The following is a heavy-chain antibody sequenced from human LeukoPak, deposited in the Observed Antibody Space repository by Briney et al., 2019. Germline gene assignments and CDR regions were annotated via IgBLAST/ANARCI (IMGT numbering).Heavy chain of an antibody. J-gene: IGHJ4*02. Sequence: SETLSLTCTVSGYSISSGYYWSWIRPPPGKGLEWIGEINHSGSTNYSPSHKSRVTISVDTSKNQFSLKLSSVTAADTAVYYCASGTRTDYFDYWGQGTLVTVSS. CDR1: GYSISSGYY. CDR2: INHSGST. D-gene: IGHD2-8*01. V-gene: IGHV4-38-2*02. CDR3: ASGTRTDYFDY.